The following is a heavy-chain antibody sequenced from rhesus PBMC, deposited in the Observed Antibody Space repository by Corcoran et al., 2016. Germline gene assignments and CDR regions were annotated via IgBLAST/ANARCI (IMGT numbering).Heavy chain of an antibody. V-gene: IGHV4-80*01. D-gene: IGHD2-15*01. CDR3: ARVSSP. Sequence: QVQLQESGPGLVKPSETLSLTCTVSGASISSNWWSWIRQPPGKGLEWIGEINGNSGRPHYNPSLKSRVTISKDASKNQFSLKLSSVTAADTAVYYCARVSSPWGQGVLVTVSS. CDR1: GASISSNW. CDR2: INGNSGRP. J-gene: IGHJ4*01.